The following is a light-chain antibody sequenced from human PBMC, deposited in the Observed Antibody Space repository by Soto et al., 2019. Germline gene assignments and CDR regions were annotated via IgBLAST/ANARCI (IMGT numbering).Light chain of an antibody. V-gene: IGLV2-8*01. CDR2: EVS. J-gene: IGLJ2*01. CDR3: SSYAGSNNFEV. CDR1: SSDVGGYNY. Sequence: QSALTQPPSASGSPGQSVTISCTGTSSDVGGYNYVSWYQQHPGKAPKLMIYEVSKRPSGVPDRFSGSKSGNTASLTVSGLQDEDEADYYCSSYAGSNNFEVFGGGTKVTVL.